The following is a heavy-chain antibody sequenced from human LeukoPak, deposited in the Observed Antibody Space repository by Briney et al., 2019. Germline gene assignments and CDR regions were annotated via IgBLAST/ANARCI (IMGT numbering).Heavy chain of an antibody. D-gene: IGHD1-7*01. CDR3: ARGLELRPD. Sequence: ASVKVSCKASGYTFTSYGISWVRQAPGQGLEWMGWINPNSGGTNYAQKFQGRVTMTRDTSISTAYMELSRLRSDDTAVYYCARGLELRPDWGQGTLVTVSS. J-gene: IGHJ4*02. CDR2: INPNSGGT. CDR1: GYTFTSYG. V-gene: IGHV1-2*02.